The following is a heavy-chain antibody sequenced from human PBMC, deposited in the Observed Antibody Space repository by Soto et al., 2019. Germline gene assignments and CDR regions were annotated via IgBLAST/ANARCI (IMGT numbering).Heavy chain of an antibody. CDR2: IWYDGSNK. J-gene: IGHJ3*02. CDR1: GFTFSSYG. D-gene: IGHD1-26*01. V-gene: IGHV3-33*01. CDR3: ARDRSGSYSPRAFDI. Sequence: GGSLRLSCAASGFTFSSYGMHWVRQAPGKGLEWVAVIWYDGSNKYYADSVKGRFTISRDNSKNTLYLQMNSLRAEDTAVYYCARDRSGSYSPRAFDIWGQGTMVTVSS.